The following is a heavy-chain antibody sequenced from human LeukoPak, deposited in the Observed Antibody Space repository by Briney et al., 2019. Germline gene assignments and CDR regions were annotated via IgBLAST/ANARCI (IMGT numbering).Heavy chain of an antibody. V-gene: IGHV1-69*01. J-gene: IGHJ6*03. D-gene: IGHD3-10*01. Sequence: SVKVSCKASGGTFSSYAISWVRQAPGQGPEWMGGIIPISAITNYAQNFQGRVTITADESTSTAYMELSSLISDDTAVYYCARDRGGSGSPYYYYYMDVWGKGTTVTVSS. CDR3: ARDRGGSGSPYYYYYMDV. CDR2: IIPISAIT. CDR1: GGTFSSYA.